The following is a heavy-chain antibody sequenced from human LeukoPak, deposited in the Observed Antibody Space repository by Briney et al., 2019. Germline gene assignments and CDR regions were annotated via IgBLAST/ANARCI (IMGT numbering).Heavy chain of an antibody. V-gene: IGHV3-23*01. Sequence: GGSLRLSCAASGFPFSSYAMNWVRQAPGKGLEWVSGISGVGGSRYYADSVKGRFTISRDNSKNTLYLQMNSLRAEDTAVYYCARGGLDESFQYWGQGTLVTVST. D-gene: IGHD6-25*01. CDR1: GFPFSSYA. CDR3: ARGGLDESFQY. J-gene: IGHJ1*01. CDR2: ISGVGGSR.